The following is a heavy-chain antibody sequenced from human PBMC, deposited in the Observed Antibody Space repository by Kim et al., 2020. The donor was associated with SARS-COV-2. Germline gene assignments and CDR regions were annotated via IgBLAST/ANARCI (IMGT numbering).Heavy chain of an antibody. J-gene: IGHJ6*02. V-gene: IGHV4-59*01. CDR2: IYYSGST. D-gene: IGHD2-15*01. CDR3: ARARYTKYCSGGSCYSGLYYYYGMDV. Sequence: SETLSLTCTVSGGSISSYYWSWIRQPPGKGLEWIGYIYYSGSTNYNPSLKSRVTISVDTSKNQFSLKLSSVTAADTAVYYCARARYTKYCSGGSCYSGLYYYYGMDVWGQGTTLTVSS. CDR1: GGSISSYY.